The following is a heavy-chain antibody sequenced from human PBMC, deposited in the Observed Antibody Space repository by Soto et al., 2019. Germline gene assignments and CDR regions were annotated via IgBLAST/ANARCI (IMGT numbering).Heavy chain of an antibody. V-gene: IGHV1-8*01. CDR1: GYTFTSYD. CDR2: MNPNSGNT. D-gene: IGHD3-3*01. CDR3: ARGSYYYDFWSGPYPFDY. Sequence: QVKLVQSGAEVKKPGASVKVSCKASGYTFTSYDINWVRQATGQGLEWMGWMNPNSGNTGYAQKFQGRVTMTRNTSISTAYMELSSLRSEDTAVYYCARGSYYYDFWSGPYPFDYWGQGTLVTVSS. J-gene: IGHJ4*02.